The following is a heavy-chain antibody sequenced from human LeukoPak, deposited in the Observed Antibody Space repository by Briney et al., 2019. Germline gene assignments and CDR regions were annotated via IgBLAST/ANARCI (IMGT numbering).Heavy chain of an antibody. CDR1: GGSTSSYY. J-gene: IGHJ4*02. Sequence: SETLSLTCTVSGGSTSSYYWSWIRQPPGKGLEWIGYIYYSGSTNYNASLTNRVTISVDTSKNQFSLKLSSVTAADTAVYYCAREVGYCSGGSCYSYFDYWGQGTLVTVSS. CDR3: AREVGYCSGGSCYSYFDY. CDR2: IYYSGST. D-gene: IGHD2-15*01. V-gene: IGHV4-59*01.